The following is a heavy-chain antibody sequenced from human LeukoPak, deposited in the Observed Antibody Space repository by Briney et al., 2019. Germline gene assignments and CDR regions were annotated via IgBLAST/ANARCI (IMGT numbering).Heavy chain of an antibody. J-gene: IGHJ4*02. CDR3: ARAGSSWYSFDY. CDR1: GYTFTSYA. D-gene: IGHD6-13*01. CDR2: INAGNGNT. Sequence: ASVKVSCKASGYTFTSYAMHWVRQAPGQRLEWMGWINAGNGNTKYSQKFQGRVTITRDTSASTAYMELSSLRSEDTAVYYCARAGSSWYSFDYWGQGTLVTVSS. V-gene: IGHV1-3*01.